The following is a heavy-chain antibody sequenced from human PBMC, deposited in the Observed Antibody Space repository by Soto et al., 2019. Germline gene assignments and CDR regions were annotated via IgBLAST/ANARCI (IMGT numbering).Heavy chain of an antibody. D-gene: IGHD3-10*01. J-gene: IGHJ4*02. V-gene: IGHV3-66*01. CDR3: AIDRVTMVRGIISQYYFDY. CDR1: GFTVGSNY. Sequence: GGSLRLSCAASGFTVGSNYMSWVRQAPGKGLEWVSVIYSDGSRYYADSVKGRFTISRDNSKNTLYLQMNSLRVEDTAVYYCAIDRVTMVRGIISQYYFDYWGQGTLVTVSS. CDR2: IYSDGSR.